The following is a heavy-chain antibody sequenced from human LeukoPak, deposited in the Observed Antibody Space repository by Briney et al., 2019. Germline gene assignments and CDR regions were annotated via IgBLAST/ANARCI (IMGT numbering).Heavy chain of an antibody. V-gene: IGHV1-69*05. CDR3: ARGNVFWNWFVP. CDR1: GYTFTGYY. J-gene: IGHJ5*02. CDR2: IIPIFGTA. Sequence: SVKVSCKASGYTFTGYYMHWLRQAPGQGLEWMGGIIPIFGTANYAQKFQGRVTITTDESTSAAYMELSSLRSEDTAVYYCARGNVFWNWFVPWGQCTLVTVSS. D-gene: IGHD3-3*01.